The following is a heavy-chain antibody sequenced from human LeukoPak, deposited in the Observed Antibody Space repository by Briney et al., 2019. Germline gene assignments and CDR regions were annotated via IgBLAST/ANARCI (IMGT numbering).Heavy chain of an antibody. J-gene: IGHJ4*02. V-gene: IGHV3-7*01. CDR1: GFTFSSYW. CDR2: IKQDGSEK. D-gene: IGHD2-21*02. CDR3: AREGVTDFDY. Sequence: GGSLRLSCAASGFTFSSYWMNWVGQAPGKGREGGADIKQDGSEKFYVDSVKGRFTISRDNAKNSLYLQMNSLRAEDTAVYYCAREGVTDFDYWGQGTLVTVSS.